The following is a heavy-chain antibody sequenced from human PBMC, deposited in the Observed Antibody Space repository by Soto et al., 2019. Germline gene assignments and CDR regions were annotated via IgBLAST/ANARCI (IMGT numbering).Heavy chain of an antibody. D-gene: IGHD5-18*01. J-gene: IGHJ6*04. CDR2: INPNSGGT. CDR3: ARDREYRINSYGMDV. V-gene: IGHV1-2*04. CDR1: GYTFTDYY. Sequence: ASVKVSCKASGYTFTDYYLHWVRQAPGQGLEWMGWINPNSGGTNYAQKFQGWVTMTGDTSINTAYMELSRLRSDDTAVYYCARDREYRINSYGMDVWGKGTTVTVSS.